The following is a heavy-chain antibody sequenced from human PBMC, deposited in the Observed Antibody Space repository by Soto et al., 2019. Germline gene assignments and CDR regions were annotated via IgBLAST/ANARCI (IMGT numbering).Heavy chain of an antibody. CDR1: GFTFSSYS. J-gene: IGHJ4*02. CDR3: AREGTRYSYGFPYYFEY. V-gene: IGHV3-48*01. Sequence: GGSLRLSCAASGFTFSSYSMNWVRQAPGKGLEWVSYISSSSSTIYYADSVKGRFTISRDNAKNSLYLQMNSLRAEDTAVYYCAREGTRYSYGFPYYFEYWGQGTLVTVSS. CDR2: ISSSSSTI. D-gene: IGHD5-18*01.